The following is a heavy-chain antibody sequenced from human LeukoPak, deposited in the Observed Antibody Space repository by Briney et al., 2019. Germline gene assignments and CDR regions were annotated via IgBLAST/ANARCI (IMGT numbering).Heavy chain of an antibody. Sequence: SETLSLTCAVYGGSFSGYYWSWIRQPPGKGLEWIGEINHSGSTNYNPSLKSRVTISVDTSKNQFSLKLSSVTAADTAVYYCARSAPLTTVTPYLSGLYYYYYMDVWGKGTTVTVSS. CDR2: INHSGST. CDR3: ARSAPLTTVTPYLSGLYYYYYMDV. V-gene: IGHV4-34*01. CDR1: GGSFSGYY. D-gene: IGHD4-17*01. J-gene: IGHJ6*03.